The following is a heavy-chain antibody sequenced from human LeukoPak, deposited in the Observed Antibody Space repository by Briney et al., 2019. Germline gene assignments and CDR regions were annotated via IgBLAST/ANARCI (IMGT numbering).Heavy chain of an antibody. CDR1: GGSFSGYY. Sequence: SETLSLTCAVYGGSFSGYYWSWIRQPPGKGLEWIGEINHSGSTNYNPSLKSRVTISVDTSKNQFSLKLSSVTAADTAVYYCARWGVYNWNQRSYGMDVWGQGTTVTVSS. J-gene: IGHJ6*02. V-gene: IGHV4-34*01. CDR2: INHSGST. D-gene: IGHD1-20*01. CDR3: ARWGVYNWNQRSYGMDV.